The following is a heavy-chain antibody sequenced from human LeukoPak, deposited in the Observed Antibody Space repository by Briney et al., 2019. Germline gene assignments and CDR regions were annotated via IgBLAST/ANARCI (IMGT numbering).Heavy chain of an antibody. CDR1: GFTFSSYG. V-gene: IGHV3-33*03. CDR2: IWNDGSYE. J-gene: IGHJ4*02. D-gene: IGHD1-26*01. Sequence: GGSLRLSCAASGFTFSSYGMHWVRQAPGKWLEWVAVIWNDGSYEYYGDPVKGRFTISRDNSKNTLYLQMNNLRTDDTAVYFCAKPTRGSGSFLIDYWGQGTLVTVSS. CDR3: AKPTRGSGSFLIDY.